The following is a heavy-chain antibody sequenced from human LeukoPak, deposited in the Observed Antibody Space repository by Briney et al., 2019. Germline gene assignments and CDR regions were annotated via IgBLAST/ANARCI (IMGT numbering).Heavy chain of an antibody. CDR1: GFSVRTKY. Sequence: GGSLRLSCAASGFSVRTKYMNWVRQAPRKGLEWVSILYSGSDTYYANSVKGRFTISRDSSKNILFLQMNDLRAEDTAVYYCARVGDHFHWYLDLWGRGTLVTVSS. CDR3: ARVGDHFHWYLDL. CDR2: LYSGSDT. J-gene: IGHJ2*01. D-gene: IGHD3-10*01. V-gene: IGHV3-53*01.